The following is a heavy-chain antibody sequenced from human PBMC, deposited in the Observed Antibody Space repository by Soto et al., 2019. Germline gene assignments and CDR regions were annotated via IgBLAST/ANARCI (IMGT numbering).Heavy chain of an antibody. Sequence: EVQLVESGGGLVKPGGSLRLSCAASGFTFSSYSMNWVRQAPGKGLEWVSSISSSSSYIYYADSVKGRFTISRDNAKNSLYQQMNSLRAEDTAVYYCARELRTSSYYYYGMDVWGQGTTVTVSS. J-gene: IGHJ6*02. D-gene: IGHD2-2*01. CDR1: GFTFSSYS. CDR3: ARELRTSSYYYYGMDV. V-gene: IGHV3-21*01. CDR2: ISSSSSYI.